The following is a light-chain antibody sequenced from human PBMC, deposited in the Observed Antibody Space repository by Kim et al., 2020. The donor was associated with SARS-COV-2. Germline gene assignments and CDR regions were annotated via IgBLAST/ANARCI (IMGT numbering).Light chain of an antibody. CDR1: QSVDSNC. Sequence: LSPAERASLACRASQSVDSNCLAWYQQKPGQAPRLLIYGASNRATGIPERFSGSGSGTDFTLTISRLEPEDFEVYYCQQYGRSPTFGQGTKVDIK. V-gene: IGKV3-20*01. CDR3: QQYGRSPT. J-gene: IGKJ1*01. CDR2: GAS.